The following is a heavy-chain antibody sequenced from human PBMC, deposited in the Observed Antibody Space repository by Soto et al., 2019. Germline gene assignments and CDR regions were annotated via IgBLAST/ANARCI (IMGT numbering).Heavy chain of an antibody. CDR2: VNSYDGTT. CDR1: CFTFARYP. D-gene: IGHD1-7*01. J-gene: IGHJ4*02. Sequence: GASVQVSWQKCCFTFARYPYSWVRQATGQGLEWMGWVNSYDGTTKIAQQFRDRITLTADKSAATVFMELRSLTSDDTAVYYCAREYYGTTTWIDNWGQGKRVTVSA. CDR3: AREYYGTTTWIDN. V-gene: IGHV1-18*04.